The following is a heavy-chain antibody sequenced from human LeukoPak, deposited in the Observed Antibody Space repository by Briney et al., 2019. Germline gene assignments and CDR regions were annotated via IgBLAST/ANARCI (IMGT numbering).Heavy chain of an antibody. D-gene: IGHD2-2*01. J-gene: IGHJ6*03. CDR1: GGSISSHY. CDR3: ARVGACKSTSCSWKYYNYYMDV. V-gene: IGHV4-59*11. Sequence: SETLSLTCSGSGGSISSHYWSWMRQPPGKGLEWIGYIYYGWSTNYHPSPKSRLTISTAASQSQFSLKLSSVTAADTAVYYCARVGACKSTSCSWKYYNYYMDVWGKGTTVTVSS. CDR2: IYYGWST.